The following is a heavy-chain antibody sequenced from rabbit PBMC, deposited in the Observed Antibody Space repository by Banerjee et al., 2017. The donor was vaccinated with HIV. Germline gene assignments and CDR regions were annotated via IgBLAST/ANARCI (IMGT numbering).Heavy chain of an antibody. CDR1: GFDFSSNFY. J-gene: IGHJ4*01. Sequence: QEQLEESGGDLVKPGASLTLTCTASGFDFSSNFYMCWVRQAPGKGLEWIGCINTATGKDVYASWVKGRFTISTTSSTTVTLQMTSLTAADTATYFCARKYVDGTYLNYFDLWGQGTLVTVS. CDR3: ARKYVDGTYLNYFDL. CDR2: INTATGKD. V-gene: IGHV1S45*01. D-gene: IGHD5-1*01.